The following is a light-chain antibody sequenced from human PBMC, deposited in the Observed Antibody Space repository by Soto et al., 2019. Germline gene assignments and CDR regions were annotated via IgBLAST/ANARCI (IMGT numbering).Light chain of an antibody. Sequence: EIVLTQSPGTLSLSPGERATLSCRASQNVDSNYLAWYQQKPGQAPRVLIYDASTGATGIPDRFSGSGSGTDFTLTISRLEPEDSAVYYCQQYGSSPWTFGQGTKVDIK. CDR3: QQYGSSPWT. CDR2: DAS. J-gene: IGKJ1*01. CDR1: QNVDSNY. V-gene: IGKV3-20*01.